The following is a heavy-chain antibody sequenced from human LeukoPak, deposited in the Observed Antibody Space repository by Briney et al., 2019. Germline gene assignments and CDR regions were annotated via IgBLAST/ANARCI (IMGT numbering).Heavy chain of an antibody. CDR1: GYTFTGYW. J-gene: IGHJ4*02. CDR2: MHPNSGVT. D-gene: IGHD4-11*01. CDR3: ARDPGYLQSDY. Sequence: ASVKVSCKASGYTFTGYWIHWVRRAPGQGLEWMGCMHPNSGVTGYAQRFQGWVTMTRDTSISTAYMDLSSLRSDDTAVYYCARDPGYLQSDYWGQGTLVTVPS. V-gene: IGHV1-2*04.